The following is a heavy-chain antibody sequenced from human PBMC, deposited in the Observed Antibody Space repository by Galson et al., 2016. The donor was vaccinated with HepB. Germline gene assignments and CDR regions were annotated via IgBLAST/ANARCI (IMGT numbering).Heavy chain of an antibody. CDR2: ISSSSSTI. D-gene: IGHD2/OR15-2a*01. Sequence: SLRLSCAASGFAFSVYGMTWVRQAPRKGLEWVSYISSSSSTIYYADSVKGRFTISRDNAKNSLYLQMNSLRAEDTAVYYCARAYSRLGRWRLLYYFDYWGQGTLVTVSS. CDR3: ARAYSRLGRWRLLYYFDY. J-gene: IGHJ4*02. V-gene: IGHV3-48*04. CDR1: GFAFSVYG.